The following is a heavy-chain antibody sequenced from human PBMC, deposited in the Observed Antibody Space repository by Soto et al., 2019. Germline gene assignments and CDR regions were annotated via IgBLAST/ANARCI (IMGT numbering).Heavy chain of an antibody. D-gene: IGHD1-26*01. Sequence: QVQLVQSGAEVKKPGASVKVSCKASGNTFNSYYMHWVRQVPGQGLEWMGIINPSAGSTSYAQKFQGTITMTRDTSTSTVYMELSSLRSEDTAVYYCARSRAHSASYSLWGQGTLVTVSS. V-gene: IGHV1-46*02. CDR2: INPSAGST. CDR3: ARSRAHSASYSL. J-gene: IGHJ4*02. CDR1: GNTFNSYY.